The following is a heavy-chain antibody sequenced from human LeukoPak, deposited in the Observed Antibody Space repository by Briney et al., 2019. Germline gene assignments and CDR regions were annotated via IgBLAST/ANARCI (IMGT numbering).Heavy chain of an antibody. J-gene: IGHJ3*02. CDR1: GYSLTSYW. CDR3: ARPRYYYDSSGYYYGAFDI. D-gene: IGHD3-22*01. Sequence: GESLKISCKGSGYSLTSYWIGWVRQMPGKGLEWMGIICPGDSDTRYSPSFQGQVTISADKSISTAYLQWSSLKASDTAMYYCARPRYYYDSSGYYYGAFDIWGQGTMVTVSS. CDR2: ICPGDSDT. V-gene: IGHV5-51*01.